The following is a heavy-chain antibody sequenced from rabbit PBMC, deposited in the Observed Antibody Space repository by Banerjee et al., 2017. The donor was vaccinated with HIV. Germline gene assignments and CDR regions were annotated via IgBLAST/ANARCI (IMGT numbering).Heavy chain of an antibody. D-gene: IGHD6-1*01. CDR3: ARDNYGYGGYGYGNL. CDR2: IHAGSSGTT. CDR1: GFSLSSSYW. Sequence: QSLEESGGDLVKPGASLTLTCTASGFSLSSSYWICWVRQAPGKGLEWVACIHAGSSGTTDYASWAKGRFTISKTSSTTVTLQMTSLTAADTATYFCARDNYGYGGYGYGNLWGPGTLVTAS. J-gene: IGHJ4*01. V-gene: IGHV1S40*01.